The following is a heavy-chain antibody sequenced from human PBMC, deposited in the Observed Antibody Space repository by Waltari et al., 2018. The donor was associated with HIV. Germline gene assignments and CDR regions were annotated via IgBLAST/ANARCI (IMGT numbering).Heavy chain of an antibody. D-gene: IGHD3-16*01. CDR3: ARRGGSTPTGALDI. CDR2: INTSGRT. CDR1: GGSFSGYY. J-gene: IGHJ3*02. Sequence: QVQLQQWGAGLLKPSETLSLTCAVYGGSFSGYYWSWIRQPPGKGLEWIGEINTSGRTNYNPSLKRRCTISVDASKNQFSLKLSSVTAADTAVYYCARRGGSTPTGALDIWGQGTMVTVSS. V-gene: IGHV4-34*01.